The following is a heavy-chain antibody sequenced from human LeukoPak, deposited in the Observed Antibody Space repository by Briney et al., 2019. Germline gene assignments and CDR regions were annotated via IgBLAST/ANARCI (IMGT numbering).Heavy chain of an antibody. CDR2: IIPIFGTA. Sequence: GASVKVSCKASGGTFSSYAISWVRQAPGQGLEWMGGIIPIFGTANYAQKFQGRVTITADKSTSTAYMELSSLRSEDTAVYYCAGFLRGNYDILTNSSSNVLIDYWGQGTLVTVSS. V-gene: IGHV1-69*06. J-gene: IGHJ4*02. D-gene: IGHD3-9*01. CDR3: AGFLRGNYDILTNSSSNVLIDY. CDR1: GGTFSSYA.